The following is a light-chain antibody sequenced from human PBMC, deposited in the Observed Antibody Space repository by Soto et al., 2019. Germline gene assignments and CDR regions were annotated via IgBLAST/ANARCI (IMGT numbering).Light chain of an antibody. J-gene: IGKJ4*01. V-gene: IGKV3-11*01. Sequence: EIVLTQSPATLSLSPGETATLSCRASQSASRYLAWYQQKPGQAPRLLIYDASNRATGIPARFSGSGSGTDFTLTISSLEPEDFAVYYCQQRSNWPLTFGGGTKVAIK. CDR3: QQRSNWPLT. CDR1: QSASRY. CDR2: DAS.